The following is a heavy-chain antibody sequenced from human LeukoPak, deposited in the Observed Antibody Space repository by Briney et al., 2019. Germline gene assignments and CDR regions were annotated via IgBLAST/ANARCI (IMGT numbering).Heavy chain of an antibody. CDR1: GGSISSGNYY. J-gene: IGHJ5*02. Sequence: SQTLSLTCTVSGGSISSGNYYWSWIRQPAGKGLEWIGRIYTSGSTNYNPSLKSRVTISVDTSKNQFSLKLSSVTAADTAVYYCAREPLTTGWFDPWGQGTLVTVSS. CDR3: AREPLTTGWFDP. V-gene: IGHV4-61*02. CDR2: IYTSGST. D-gene: IGHD4-11*01.